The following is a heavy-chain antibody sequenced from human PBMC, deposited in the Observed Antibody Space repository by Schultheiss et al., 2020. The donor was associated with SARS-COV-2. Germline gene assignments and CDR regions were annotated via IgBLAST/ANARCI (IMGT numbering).Heavy chain of an antibody. CDR1: GFTFSSYG. Sequence: GGSLRLSCAASGFTFSSYGMHWVRQAPGKGLEWVAVISYDGSNKYYADSVKGRFTISRDNAKNSLYLQMNSLRAEDTALYYCAKSEAGWSGSKRYLDYWGQGTLITVSS. CDR3: AKSEAGWSGSKRYLDY. D-gene: IGHD3-3*01. J-gene: IGHJ4*02. CDR2: ISYDGSNK. V-gene: IGHV3-30*18.